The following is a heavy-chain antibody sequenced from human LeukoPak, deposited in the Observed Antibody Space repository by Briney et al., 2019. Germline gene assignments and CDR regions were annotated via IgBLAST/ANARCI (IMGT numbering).Heavy chain of an antibody. CDR2: ISGISSYI. D-gene: IGHD6-19*01. J-gene: IGHJ3*02. V-gene: IGHV3-21*01. CDR3: AREPERSTGLYSDAFDT. Sequence: GGSLRLSCAASGFTFSSYSMNWVRQAPGKGLEWVSFISGISSYIYYADSVKGRFTISRDNAKNSLFLQMNSLRVDDTAVYYCAREPERSTGLYSDAFDTWGQGTMVTVSS. CDR1: GFTFSSYS.